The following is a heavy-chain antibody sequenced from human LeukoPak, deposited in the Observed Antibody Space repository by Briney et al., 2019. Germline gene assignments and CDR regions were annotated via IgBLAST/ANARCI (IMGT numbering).Heavy chain of an antibody. D-gene: IGHD6-19*01. V-gene: IGHV4-59*12. CDR3: ARDVAGSSGWDKNWFDP. Sequence: SETLSLTCTVSGDSISSSYWSWIRQPPGKGLEWIGYVYYTGSSYYNPSLKSRATTSIDMSKNQFSLQLNSVTPEDTAVYYCARDVAGSSGWDKNWFDPWGQGTLVTVSS. J-gene: IGHJ5*02. CDR1: GDSISSSY. CDR2: VYYTGSS.